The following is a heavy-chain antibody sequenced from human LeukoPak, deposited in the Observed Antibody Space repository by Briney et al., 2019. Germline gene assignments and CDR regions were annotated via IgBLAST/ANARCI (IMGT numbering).Heavy chain of an antibody. Sequence: GSLRLSCAASGFTFSSYAMSWVRLAPGKGLEWVSPISGSGDSTYYADSVKGRFTISRDNSKNTLYLQMNSLRAEDTAVYYCARAVSAVTRNFDYWGQGTLVTVSS. CDR2: ISGSGDST. J-gene: IGHJ4*02. CDR1: GFTFSSYA. D-gene: IGHD4-17*01. V-gene: IGHV3-23*01. CDR3: ARAVSAVTRNFDY.